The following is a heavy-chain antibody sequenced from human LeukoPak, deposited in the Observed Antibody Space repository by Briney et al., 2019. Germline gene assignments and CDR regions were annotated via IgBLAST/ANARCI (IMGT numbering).Heavy chain of an antibody. D-gene: IGHD1-26*01. CDR2: IWYDGSNK. V-gene: IGHV3-33*08. Sequence: GGSLRLSCAASGFTFSSYGMHWVRQAPGKGLEWVAVIWYDGSNKYYADSVKGRFTISRDNSKNTLYLQMNSLRAEDTAVYYCARDHELQAFDIWGQGTMVTVSS. CDR1: GFTFSSYG. J-gene: IGHJ3*02. CDR3: ARDHELQAFDI.